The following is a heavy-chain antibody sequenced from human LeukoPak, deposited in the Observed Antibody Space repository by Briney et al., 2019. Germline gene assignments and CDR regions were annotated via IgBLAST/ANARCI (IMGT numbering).Heavy chain of an antibody. CDR2: IYYSGST. J-gene: IGHJ4*02. Sequence: SETLSLTCTVSGGSISSSSYYWGWIRQPPGKGLEWIGSIYYSGSTYYNPSLKSRVTISVDTSKNQFSLKLTSVTAADTAVYYCARALNGYDFIWSYWGQGILVTVSS. D-gene: IGHD5-12*01. V-gene: IGHV4-39*07. CDR1: GGSISSSSYY. CDR3: ARALNGYDFIWSY.